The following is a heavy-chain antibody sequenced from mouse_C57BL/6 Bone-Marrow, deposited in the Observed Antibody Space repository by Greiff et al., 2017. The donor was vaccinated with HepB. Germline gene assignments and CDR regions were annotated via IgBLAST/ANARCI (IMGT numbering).Heavy chain of an antibody. J-gene: IGHJ4*01. Sequence: QVQLQQPGAELVMPGASVKLSCKASGYTFTSYWMHWVKQRPGQGLEWIGEIDPSDSYTNYNQKFKSKSTLTVYKASSTAYMQLSSLTSEDSAVYYCARFDYDVYYYAMDYWGQGTSVTVSS. V-gene: IGHV1-69*01. CDR1: GYTFTSYW. D-gene: IGHD2-4*01. CDR2: IDPSDSYT. CDR3: ARFDYDVYYYAMDY.